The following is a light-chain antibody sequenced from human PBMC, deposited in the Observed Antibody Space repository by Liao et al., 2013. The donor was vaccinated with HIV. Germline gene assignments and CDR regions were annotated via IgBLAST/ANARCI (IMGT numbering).Light chain of an antibody. CDR1: SIGSKS. V-gene: IGLV3-21*01. Sequence: SYELTQPPSVSVAPGETATITCGGDSIGSKSVHWYQQKPGQAPALVISYDSDRPSGIPERFSGSNSGNTATLTVSRVEDGDEADYYCQLWDSSTSYVFGAGTKVTVL. J-gene: IGLJ1*01. CDR3: QLWDSSTSYV. CDR2: YDS.